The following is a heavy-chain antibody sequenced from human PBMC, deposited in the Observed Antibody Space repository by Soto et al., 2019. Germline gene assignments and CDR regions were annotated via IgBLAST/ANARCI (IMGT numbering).Heavy chain of an antibody. CDR1: GFTFSSYA. Sequence: SLRLCGAACGFTFSSYAITLARQTPGKGLEWVSAISGSGGSTYYADSVKGRFTISRDNSKNTLYLQMNSLRAEDTAVYYCAKTGTNCSAGSCYSKAPYLQHWGQGTLVTVSS. V-gene: IGHV3-23*01. D-gene: IGHD2-15*01. CDR3: AKTGTNCSAGSCYSKAPYLQH. J-gene: IGHJ1*01. CDR2: ISGSGGST.